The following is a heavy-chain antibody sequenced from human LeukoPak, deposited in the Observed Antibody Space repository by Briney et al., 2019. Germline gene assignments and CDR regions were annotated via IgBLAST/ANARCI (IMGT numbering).Heavy chain of an antibody. J-gene: IGHJ4*02. V-gene: IGHV3-15*07. CDR1: GFTFSNAW. Sequence: GGSLRLSCAASGFTFSNAWMNWVRQAPGKGLEWVGGIKSKTDGGTTDYAAPVKGRFTISRDDSKNTLYLQMNSLKTEDTAVYYCTTPHYDFWSGGPAIDYWGQGTLVTVSS. CDR2: IKSKTDGGTT. CDR3: TTPHYDFWSGGPAIDY. D-gene: IGHD3-3*01.